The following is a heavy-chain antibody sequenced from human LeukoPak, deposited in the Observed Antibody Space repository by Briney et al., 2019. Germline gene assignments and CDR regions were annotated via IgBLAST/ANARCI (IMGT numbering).Heavy chain of an antibody. CDR3: AKEASVFIRGYFDY. Sequence: GGSLRLSCATSGFTFSSYAMSWVRQVPGKGLEWVSVISGSGDNTYYADSVKGRFTISRDNSKNTLYLQMNSLRAEDTAVYYCAKEASVFIRGYFDYWGQGTLVTVSS. CDR1: GFTFSSYA. J-gene: IGHJ4*02. CDR2: ISGSGDNT. V-gene: IGHV3-23*01. D-gene: IGHD3-10*01.